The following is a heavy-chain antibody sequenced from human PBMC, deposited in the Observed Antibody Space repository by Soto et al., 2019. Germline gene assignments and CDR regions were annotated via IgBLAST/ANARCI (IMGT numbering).Heavy chain of an antibody. CDR1: GFSLSTSGEG. V-gene: IGHV2-5*01. CDR2: IYWNDDE. Sequence: QITLKESGPPLVKPTETLTLTCTFSGFSLSTSGEGVGWIRQPPGKALEWLAIIYWNDDERYSPSLSSRLTITKASSENQVVLTLTNMDPVDTATYYCAHSPYDFYSASAYFDPWGQGTLVTVSS. J-gene: IGHJ5*02. CDR3: AHSPYDFYSASAYFDP. D-gene: IGHD3-3*01.